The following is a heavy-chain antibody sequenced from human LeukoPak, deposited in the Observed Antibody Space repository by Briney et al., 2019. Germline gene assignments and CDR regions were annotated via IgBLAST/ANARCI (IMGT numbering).Heavy chain of an antibody. Sequence: PSETLSLTCTVSGGSISYYYWSWIRQSPGKGLEWIGYIYYSGTTNYNPSLKSRVTISVDTSKNQFSLQLRSVTAADTAVYYCAREDPQTTVPEGMDVWGQGTSVTVSS. J-gene: IGHJ6*02. V-gene: IGHV4-59*01. CDR2: IYYSGTT. D-gene: IGHD4-17*01. CDR3: AREDPQTTVPEGMDV. CDR1: GGSISYYY.